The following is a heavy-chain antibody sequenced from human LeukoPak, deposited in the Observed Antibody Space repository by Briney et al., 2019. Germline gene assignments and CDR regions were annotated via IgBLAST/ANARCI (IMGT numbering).Heavy chain of an antibody. D-gene: IGHD6-19*01. J-gene: IGHJ1*01. V-gene: IGHV3-23*01. CDR1: GLTFSSYA. CDR2: ISGSGGST. Sequence: PGGSLRLSCAASGLTFSSYAMSWVRQAPGKGLEWVSAISGSGGSTYYADSVKGRFTISRDNSKNTLYLQMNSLRAEDTAVYYCAKTGYSSGWWGDFQHWGQGTLVTVSS. CDR3: AKTGYSSGWWGDFQH.